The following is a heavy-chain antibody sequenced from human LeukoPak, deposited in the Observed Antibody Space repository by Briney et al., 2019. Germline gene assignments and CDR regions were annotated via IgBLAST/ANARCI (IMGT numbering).Heavy chain of an antibody. CDR1: EYRLTSYR. V-gene: IGHV5-51*04. D-gene: IGHD1-14*01. CDR3: ARQDGSDYLDY. Sequence: GESLKFSCKPSEYRLTSYRIGWAGQMPGKGLEWMRLIYPGDSDASNRPSFKAESTIPAEKPSSPAFRQWTTLKASATPMNNCARQDGSDYLDYWGQGTLVTVSS. CDR2: IYPGDSDA. J-gene: IGHJ4*02.